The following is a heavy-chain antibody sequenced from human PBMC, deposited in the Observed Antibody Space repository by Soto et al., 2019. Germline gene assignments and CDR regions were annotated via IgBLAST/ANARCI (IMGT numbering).Heavy chain of an antibody. Sequence: SVKVSCKASGGTFSSYAISWVRQAPGQGLEWMGGIIPIFGTANYAQKFQGRVTITADESTSTAYMELSSLRSEDTAVYYCVRDPDGHIDFDYWGQGTLVTVSS. CDR3: VRDPDGHIDFDY. CDR2: IIPIFGTA. CDR1: GGTFSSYA. J-gene: IGHJ4*02. V-gene: IGHV1-69*13.